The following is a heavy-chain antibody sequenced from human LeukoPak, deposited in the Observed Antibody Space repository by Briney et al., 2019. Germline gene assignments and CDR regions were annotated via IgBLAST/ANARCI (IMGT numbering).Heavy chain of an antibody. D-gene: IGHD5-24*01. CDR3: AKARDGYSNYFDY. Sequence: GGSLRLSCAASGFTFRNSAMSWVRQAPGKGLEWVSTFTGGDGSAYYADSVKGRFTISRDNSKNTLYLQMNSLRAEDTAAYYCAKARDGYSNYFDYWGQGTLVTVSS. CDR2: FTGGDGSA. CDR1: GFTFRNSA. J-gene: IGHJ4*02. V-gene: IGHV3-23*01.